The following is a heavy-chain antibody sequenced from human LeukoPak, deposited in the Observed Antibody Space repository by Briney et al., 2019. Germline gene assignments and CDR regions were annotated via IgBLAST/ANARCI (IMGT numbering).Heavy chain of an antibody. D-gene: IGHD6-6*01. J-gene: IGHJ4*02. CDR1: GGSISSYY. Sequence: SETLSLTCTVSGGSISSYYGSWIREPAGKGLGWIGRIHTTGSTNYNPSLNSRVTISLDTSKNQFSLKLTSVTAADTAVYFCATRIGGGTSYYFDYWGQGSLVTVSS. CDR3: ATRIGGGTSYYFDY. CDR2: IHTTGST. V-gene: IGHV4-4*07.